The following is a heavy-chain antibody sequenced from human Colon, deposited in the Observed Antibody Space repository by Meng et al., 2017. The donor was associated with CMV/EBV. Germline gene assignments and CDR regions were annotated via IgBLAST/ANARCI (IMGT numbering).Heavy chain of an antibody. V-gene: IGHV4-39*07. D-gene: IGHD4-11*01. CDR3: ARVTAGAITTGRGLDP. Sequence: SETLSLTCTVSGGSISSSSYYWGWIRQPPGKGLEWIGSIYYSGSTYYNPSLKSRVTISVDTSKNQFSLKLSSVTAADTAIYYCARVTAGAITTGRGLDPWGQGTLVTVSS. CDR1: GGSISSSSYY. J-gene: IGHJ5*02. CDR2: IYYSGST.